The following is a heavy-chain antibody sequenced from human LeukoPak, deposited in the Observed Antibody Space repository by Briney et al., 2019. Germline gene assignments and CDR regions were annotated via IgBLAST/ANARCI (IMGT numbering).Heavy chain of an antibody. J-gene: IGHJ5*02. Sequence: RAAVRVSCKASGYTFTIYGISWVRQAPGQGLEWMGWISGFNGATNYAQKFQGRVTMTIDTFTNTTYMDLRTVTSDDTAIYYCARALPGAATAHNWFDPWGQGTLVTVSS. V-gene: IGHV1-18*01. CDR3: ARALPGAATAHNWFDP. D-gene: IGHD6-13*01. CDR1: GYTFTIYG. CDR2: ISGFNGAT.